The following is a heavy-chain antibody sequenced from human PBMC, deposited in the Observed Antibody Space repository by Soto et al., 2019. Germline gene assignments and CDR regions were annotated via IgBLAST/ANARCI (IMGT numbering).Heavy chain of an antibody. J-gene: IGHJ6*03. Sequence: PSETLSLTCTVSGGSISSYYWSWIRQPPGKGLEWIGYIYYSGSTNYNPSLKSRVTISVDTSKNQFSLKLSSVTAADTAVYYCARLAVVVVAASESYYYYYMDVWGKGTTVTVS. CDR2: IYYSGST. D-gene: IGHD2-15*01. CDR1: GGSISSYY. CDR3: ARLAVVVVAASESYYYYYMDV. V-gene: IGHV4-59*08.